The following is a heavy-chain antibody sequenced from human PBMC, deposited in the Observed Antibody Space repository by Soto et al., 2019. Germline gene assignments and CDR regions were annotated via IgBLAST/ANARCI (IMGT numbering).Heavy chain of an antibody. V-gene: IGHV3-48*02. Sequence: EVKLVESGGGSVQPGGSLRLSCAASEFTFRSHNMNWVRQAPGKGLEWVSYISSGSGTKYYADFVKGRFTISRDNAKDSLYLEMNSLRDEDTAMYYCARGGMSETTAWDHWGQGILVTVSS. D-gene: IGHD1-1*01. CDR2: ISSGSGTK. J-gene: IGHJ4*02. CDR3: ARGGMSETTAWDH. CDR1: EFTFRSHN.